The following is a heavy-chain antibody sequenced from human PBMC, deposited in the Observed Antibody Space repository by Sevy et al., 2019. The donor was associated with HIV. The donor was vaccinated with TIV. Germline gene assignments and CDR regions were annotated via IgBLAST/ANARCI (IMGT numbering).Heavy chain of an antibody. Sequence: SETLSLTCAVSGGSITSLYWNWIRQPPGKGLEWIANIYYNGHINYNPSLKSRVSLSLDTSKNQFSLRLSSVTAADTAMYYCAGENAWGRGYSWGQGTLVTVSS. CDR2: IYYNGHI. J-gene: IGHJ4*02. V-gene: IGHV4-59*08. CDR1: GGSITSLY. CDR3: AGENAWGRGYS. D-gene: IGHD1-26*01.